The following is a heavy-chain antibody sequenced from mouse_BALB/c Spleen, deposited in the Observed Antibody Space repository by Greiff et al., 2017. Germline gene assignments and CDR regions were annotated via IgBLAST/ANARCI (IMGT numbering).Heavy chain of an antibody. D-gene: IGHD1-1*01. J-gene: IGHJ1*01. CDR1: GYSITSGYY. Sequence: ESGPGLVKPSQSLSLTCSVTGYSITSGYYWNWIRQFPGNKLEWMGYISYDGSNNYNPSLKNRISITRDTSKNQFFLKLNSVTTEDTATYYCARYYYGSSYHYWYFDVWGAGTTVTVSS. CDR2: ISYDGSN. V-gene: IGHV3-6*02. CDR3: ARYYYGSSYHYWYFDV.